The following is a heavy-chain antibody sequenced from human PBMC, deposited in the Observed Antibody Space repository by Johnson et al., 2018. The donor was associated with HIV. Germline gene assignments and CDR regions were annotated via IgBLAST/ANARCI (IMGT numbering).Heavy chain of an antibody. V-gene: IGHV3-53*01. Sequence: MLLVESGGDLIQPGGSLRLSCAASGFTVSSTYMSWVRQAPGKGLEWLSVLYSDGRTYYADSVKGRFTISRDGSKNTLFLQMNSLRAGDTAVYYCAREVGSWYSSSSGAFDIWGQGTMVIVSS. CDR2: LYSDGRT. CDR3: AREVGSWYSSSSGAFDI. D-gene: IGHD6-6*01. J-gene: IGHJ3*02. CDR1: GFTVSSTY.